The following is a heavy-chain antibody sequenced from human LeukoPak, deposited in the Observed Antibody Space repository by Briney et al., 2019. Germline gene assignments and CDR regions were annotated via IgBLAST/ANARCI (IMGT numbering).Heavy chain of an antibody. V-gene: IGHV1-69*05. CDR1: GGTFSSYA. D-gene: IGHD3-22*01. J-gene: IGHJ4*02. Sequence: GASVKVSCKASGGTFSSYAISWVRQAPGQGLEWMGGIIPIFGTENYAQKFQGRVTITTDESTSTAYMELSSLRSEDTAVYYCARVDYYDSSGYPSGFDYWGQGTLVTVSS. CDR2: IIPIFGTE. CDR3: ARVDYYDSSGYPSGFDY.